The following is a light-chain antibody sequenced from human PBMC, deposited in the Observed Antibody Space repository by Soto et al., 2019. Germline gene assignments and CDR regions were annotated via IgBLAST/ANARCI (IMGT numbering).Light chain of an antibody. J-gene: IGLJ1*01. Sequence: QSALTQPPSASGSPGQSVTISCTGTGSDVGDYNYVSWYQQHPGKAPKLMIYEVSKRPSGVPDRFSGSKSGNTASLTVSGLQAEDEASYYCSSYTGSSYVFGTVTKVTVL. CDR1: GSDVGDYNY. CDR3: SSYTGSSYV. CDR2: EVS. V-gene: IGLV2-8*01.